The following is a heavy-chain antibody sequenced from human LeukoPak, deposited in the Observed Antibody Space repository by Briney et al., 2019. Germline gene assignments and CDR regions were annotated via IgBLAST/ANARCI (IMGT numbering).Heavy chain of an antibody. J-gene: IGHJ6*03. CDR3: ARVPCSGGSCYGAYYYYMDV. CDR1: GGSISSYY. D-gene: IGHD2-15*01. V-gene: IGHV4-59*01. CDR2: IYYSGST. Sequence: SETLSLTCTVSGGSISSYYWSWIRQPPGKGLEWIGYIYYSGSTNYNPALKSRCTIPVDTSTTQSSMKLSSVTAADTAVYYCARVPCSGGSCYGAYYYYMDVWGKGTTVTVSS.